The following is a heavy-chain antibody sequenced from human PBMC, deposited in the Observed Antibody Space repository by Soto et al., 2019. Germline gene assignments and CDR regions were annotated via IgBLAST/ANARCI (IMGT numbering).Heavy chain of an antibody. J-gene: IGHJ4*02. CDR2: IRSKANSYAT. V-gene: IGHV3-73*02. Sequence: EVQLVESGGGLVQPGGSLKLSCAASGFTFSGSAMHWVRQASGKGLQWVGRIRSKANSYATSYDASVKGRFTISRDDSKNTAYLQMNSLRTEDTAVYYCTTRYFYDSSGYYMDDYWGQGTLVTVSS. CDR1: GFTFSGSA. D-gene: IGHD3-22*01. CDR3: TTRYFYDSSGYYMDDY.